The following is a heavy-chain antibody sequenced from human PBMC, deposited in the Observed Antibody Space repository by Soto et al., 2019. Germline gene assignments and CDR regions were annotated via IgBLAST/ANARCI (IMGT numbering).Heavy chain of an antibody. V-gene: IGHV1-46*03. CDR3: ARSWWGTDRLMAYNWLGP. CDR1: GYTFISYY. CDR2: INPSGCTT. Sequence: QVQLVQSGAEVKKPGASVKVSCKASGYTFISYYTHWVRQAPGQGLEWMGMINPSGCTTNYAQKFQGRVTLTRDTSTSTVYMELGSLRSEDTAVYFCARSWWGTDRLMAYNWLGPWGQGTLVTVSS. J-gene: IGHJ5*02. D-gene: IGHD2-15*01.